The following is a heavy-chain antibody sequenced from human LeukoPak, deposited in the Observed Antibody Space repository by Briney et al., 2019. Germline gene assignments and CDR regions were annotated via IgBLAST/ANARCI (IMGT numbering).Heavy chain of an antibody. Sequence: PGGSLRLSCAASGFTFSSYSMNWVRQAPEKGLEWVSSISRSSDYTYYADSVKGRFTISRDNAKNSLYLQMNSLRAEDTAVYYCAVAGLSYWYFDLWGRGTLVTVSS. CDR2: ISRSSDYT. CDR3: AVAGLSYWYFDL. D-gene: IGHD6-19*01. V-gene: IGHV3-21*01. CDR1: GFTFSSYS. J-gene: IGHJ2*01.